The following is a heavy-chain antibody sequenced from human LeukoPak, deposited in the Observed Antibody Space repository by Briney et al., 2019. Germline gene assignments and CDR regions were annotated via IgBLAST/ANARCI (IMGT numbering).Heavy chain of an antibody. CDR2: IYYSGST. CDR1: GGSISSGDYY. D-gene: IGHD2-2*02. Sequence: PSETLSLTCTVSGGSISSGDYYWSWIRQPPGKGLEWIGYIYYSGSTYYNQSLKSRVTISVDTSKNQFSLKLSSVTAADTAVYYCARTYQLLYNPGDWFDPWGQGTLVTVSS. J-gene: IGHJ5*02. CDR3: ARTYQLLYNPGDWFDP. V-gene: IGHV4-30-4*08.